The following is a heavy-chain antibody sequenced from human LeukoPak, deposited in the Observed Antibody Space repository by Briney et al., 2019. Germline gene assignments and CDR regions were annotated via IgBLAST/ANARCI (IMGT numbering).Heavy chain of an antibody. Sequence: SETLSLTCTVSGGSISGQYWSLIRQPPGKGLEWIGYIYYTGITKYNPSLKSRVTISVDTSKNQFSLRLTSVTAADTAVYYCARVSYHYYSGNYGWYFDYWGQGTLVTVSS. CDR3: ARVSYHYYSGNYGWYFDY. J-gene: IGHJ4*02. V-gene: IGHV4-59*11. D-gene: IGHD3-10*01. CDR1: GGSISGQY. CDR2: IYYTGIT.